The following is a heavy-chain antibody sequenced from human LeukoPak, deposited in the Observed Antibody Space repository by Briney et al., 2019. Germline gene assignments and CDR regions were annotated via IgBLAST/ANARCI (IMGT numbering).Heavy chain of an antibody. CDR2: ISTSSTYI. Sequence: PGGSLRLSCAASGFTFSTYVMNWFRQAPGKGLEWVSSISTSSTYIYYADSVKGRFTISRDNSKNTLYLQMNSLRAEDTAVYYCARSLERDYHGSNYYMNNWFDPWGQGTLVTVSS. J-gene: IGHJ5*02. D-gene: IGHD3-10*01. V-gene: IGHV3-21*01. CDR3: ARSLERDYHGSNYYMNNWFDP. CDR1: GFTFSTYV.